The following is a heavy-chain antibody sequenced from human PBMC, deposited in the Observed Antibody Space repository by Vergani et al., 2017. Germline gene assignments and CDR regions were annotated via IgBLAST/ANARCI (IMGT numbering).Heavy chain of an antibody. D-gene: IGHD5-18*01. J-gene: IGHJ4*02. CDR2: IYPGDSDT. Sequence: VQLVPSGAEVKKPGESRMISCKGSGYSFTSYWIGWVRQMPGKGLQWMGIIYPGDSDTRYSPSFQGQVTISADKSISTAYLQWSSLKASDTAMYYCARRPRTDTAMVFPFDYWGQGTLVTVSS. V-gene: IGHV5-51*01. CDR1: GYSFTSYW. CDR3: ARRPRTDTAMVFPFDY.